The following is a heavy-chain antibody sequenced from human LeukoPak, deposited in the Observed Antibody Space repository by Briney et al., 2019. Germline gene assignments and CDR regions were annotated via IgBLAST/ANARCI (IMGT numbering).Heavy chain of an antibody. V-gene: IGHV3-21*01. CDR3: ARDERRYCSDSNCYPGDY. Sequence: GGSQRLSCSASGFTFSSYAMKWVRQAPGKGLEWVSAISRTSAYIYYSDSVKGRFTVSRDNAMNSVFLQMDSLRAEDTAVYYCARDERRYCSDSNCYPGDYWGQGTLVTVSS. D-gene: IGHD2-15*01. J-gene: IGHJ4*02. CDR2: ISRTSAYI. CDR1: GFTFSSYA.